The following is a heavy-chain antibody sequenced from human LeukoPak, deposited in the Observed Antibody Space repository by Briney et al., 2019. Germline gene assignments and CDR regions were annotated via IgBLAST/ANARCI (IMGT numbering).Heavy chain of an antibody. CDR3: AKASSGWYYFDY. Sequence: GGSLRLSCAASGFTFSSYAMSWVRQAPGKGLERVSAISGSGGSTYYADSVKGRFTISRDNSKNTLYLQMNSLRAEDTAVYYCAKASSGWYYFDYWGQGTLVTVSS. D-gene: IGHD6-19*01. CDR1: GFTFSSYA. J-gene: IGHJ4*02. CDR2: ISGSGGST. V-gene: IGHV3-23*01.